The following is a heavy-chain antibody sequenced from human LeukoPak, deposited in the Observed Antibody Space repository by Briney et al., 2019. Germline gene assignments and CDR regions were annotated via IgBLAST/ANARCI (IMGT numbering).Heavy chain of an antibody. D-gene: IGHD6-19*01. Sequence: GSLRLSCAASGITVSTNYMSWVRQAPEKGLQWVSSIYSGGSTYHADSVKGRFTISRDNSKNTLYLQLNTLRADDTATYYCAKPISGGLAVTADWFHPWGQGTLVVVSS. CDR1: GITVSTNY. J-gene: IGHJ5*01. CDR2: IYSGGST. CDR3: AKPISGGLAVTADWFHP. V-gene: IGHV3-53*01.